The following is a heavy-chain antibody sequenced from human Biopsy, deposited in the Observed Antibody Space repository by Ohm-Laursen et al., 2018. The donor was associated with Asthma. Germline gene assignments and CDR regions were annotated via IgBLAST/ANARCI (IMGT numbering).Heavy chain of an antibody. CDR2: ISWNSGNI. D-gene: IGHD3-22*01. CDR3: AKSADYYDSTDYLDF. Sequence: LRLSCSAPGFSFDDCAMHWVRQAPGKGLEWVSSISWNSGNIDYAVSVKGRFTISRDNAKNSLYLQMQSLRPEDTAFYYCAKSADYYDSTDYLDFWGRGTLVTVSS. V-gene: IGHV3-9*01. CDR1: GFSFDDCA. J-gene: IGHJ4*01.